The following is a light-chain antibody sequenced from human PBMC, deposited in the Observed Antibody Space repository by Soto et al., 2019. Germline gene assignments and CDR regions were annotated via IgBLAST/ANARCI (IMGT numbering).Light chain of an antibody. Sequence: YELTQPPSVSVAPGKTARITCGGNNIGSKSVHWYQQKPGQAPVLVIYYDSDRPSGIPERFSGSNSGNTATLTISRVEAGDEADYYCQVWDVFGGGTKLTVL. CDR3: QVWDV. J-gene: IGLJ2*01. CDR1: NIGSKS. V-gene: IGLV3-21*04. CDR2: YDS.